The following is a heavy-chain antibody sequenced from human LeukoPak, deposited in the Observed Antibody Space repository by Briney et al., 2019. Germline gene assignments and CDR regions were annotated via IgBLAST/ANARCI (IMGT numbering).Heavy chain of an antibody. Sequence: GGSLRLSCVASGFSFSDYWVSWVRQTRGKRLEWLANINKYGTEKYYADRMKGRFTISRDNAKNSLYLQMNSLRVEDSGVYYCARDPDSGDAYNWFDPWGQGTQVTVSS. J-gene: IGHJ5*02. CDR2: INKYGTEK. V-gene: IGHV3-7*01. CDR3: ARDPDSGDAYNWFDP. D-gene: IGHD4-17*01. CDR1: GFSFSDYW.